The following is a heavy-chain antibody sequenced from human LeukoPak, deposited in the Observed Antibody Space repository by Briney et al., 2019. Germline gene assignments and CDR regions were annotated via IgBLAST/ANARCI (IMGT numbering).Heavy chain of an antibody. CDR2: IHYSGGT. CDR3: ARPYSNYVGNDAFAI. D-gene: IGHD4-11*01. CDR1: GDSISAGTYY. Sequence: PSETLSLTCTVSGDSISAGTYYWGWIRQPPGKGLEWIGTIHYSGGTYYNPSLKSRVTISVDTSKNQFSLKLTSATAADTAVYYCARPYSNYVGNDAFAIWGQGTMVTVSS. J-gene: IGHJ3*02. V-gene: IGHV4-39*01.